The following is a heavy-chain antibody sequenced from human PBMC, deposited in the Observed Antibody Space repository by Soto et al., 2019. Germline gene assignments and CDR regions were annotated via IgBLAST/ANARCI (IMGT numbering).Heavy chain of an antibody. CDR3: ARGGVTGSNWFDP. CDR2: INHSGST. V-gene: IGHV4-34*01. Sequence: SETLSLTCAVYGGSFSGYYWSWIRQPPGKGLEWIGEINHSGSTNYNPSLKSRVTISVDTSKNQFSLKLGSVTAADTAVYYCARGGVTGSNWFDPWGQGTLVTVSS. D-gene: IGHD5-18*01. CDR1: GGSFSGYY. J-gene: IGHJ5*02.